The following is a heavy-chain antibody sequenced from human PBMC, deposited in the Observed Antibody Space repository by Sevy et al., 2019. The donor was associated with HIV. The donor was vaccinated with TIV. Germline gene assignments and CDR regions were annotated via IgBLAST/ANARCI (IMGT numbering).Heavy chain of an antibody. CDR1: GFTFSSYS. CDR3: AGVDACRDYYGSIYLDAFDI. D-gene: IGHD3-22*01. Sequence: GGSLRLSCAASGFTFSSYSMNWVRQAPGKGLEWVSYISSSSSTIYYADSVKGRFTISRDNAKNSLYLQMNSLRDEDRAGDYCAGVDACRDYYGSIYLDAFDIWGQGTMVTVSS. CDR2: ISSSSSTI. V-gene: IGHV3-48*02. J-gene: IGHJ3*02.